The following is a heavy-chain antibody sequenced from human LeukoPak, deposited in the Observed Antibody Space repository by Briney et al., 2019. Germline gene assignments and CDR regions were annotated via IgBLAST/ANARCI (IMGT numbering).Heavy chain of an antibody. D-gene: IGHD3-10*01. CDR3: AKDRGWDFDY. J-gene: IGHJ4*02. Sequence: PGGSLRLSCAASGFTFSSYGMHWVRQARGKGLEWVAFIRYDGSNKDYADSVKGRFTISRDNSKNTLYLQMNSLRAEDTAVYYCAKDRGWDFDYWGQGTLVTVSS. V-gene: IGHV3-30*02. CDR1: GFTFSSYG. CDR2: IRYDGSNK.